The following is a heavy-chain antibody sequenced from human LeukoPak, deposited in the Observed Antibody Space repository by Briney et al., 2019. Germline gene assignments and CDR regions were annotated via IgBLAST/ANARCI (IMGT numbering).Heavy chain of an antibody. CDR1: GGSISSGGYY. Sequence: SETLSLTCTVSGGSISSGGYYWSWTRQHPGKGLEWIGYIYYSGSTYYNPSLKSRVTISVDTSKNQFSLKLSSVTAADTAVYYCAREGDLYYFDYWGQGTLVTVSS. CDR3: AREGDLYYFDY. D-gene: IGHD3-16*01. CDR2: IYYSGST. J-gene: IGHJ4*02. V-gene: IGHV4-31*03.